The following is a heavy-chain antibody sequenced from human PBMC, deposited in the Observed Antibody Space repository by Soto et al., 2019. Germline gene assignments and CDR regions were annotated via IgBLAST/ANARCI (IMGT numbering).Heavy chain of an antibody. D-gene: IGHD3-22*01. CDR3: ARSITEYYDSSGYYDEY. Sequence: QVQLVESGGGLVKPGGSLRLSCAASGFTFSDYYMSWIRQAPGKGLEWVSYISSSSSYTNYADSVKGRFTISRDNAKNSLYLQLNSLRAEYTAVYYCARSITEYYDSSGYYDEYWGQGTLVTVSS. CDR1: GFTFSDYY. CDR2: ISSSSSYT. J-gene: IGHJ4*02. V-gene: IGHV3-11*05.